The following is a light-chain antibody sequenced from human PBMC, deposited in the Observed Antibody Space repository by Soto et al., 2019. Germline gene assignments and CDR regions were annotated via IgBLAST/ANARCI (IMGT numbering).Light chain of an antibody. V-gene: IGKV3-20*01. CDR1: QSVNKAY. CDR3: HQYNSWPPGT. J-gene: IGKJ2*01. CDR2: GAS. Sequence: EIVLTQSPGTLVLSPGDRATLSCRASQSVNKAYLVWYQVKPGQAPRRLIYGASSRATGIPDRFSGSGSGTEFTLTISSLQSEDFALYYCHQYNSWPPGTFGQGTKV.